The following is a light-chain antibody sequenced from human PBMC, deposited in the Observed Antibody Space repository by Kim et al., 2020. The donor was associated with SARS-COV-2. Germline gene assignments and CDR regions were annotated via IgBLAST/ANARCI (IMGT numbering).Light chain of an antibody. CDR1: QSVSRIY. CDR3: QQYSNSLGT. J-gene: IGKJ2*02. Sequence: WSPGEGATLPCRASQSVSRIYLAWYQQRLGQAPRLLIYGTSSRATGIPDRFSGSGSGTDFTLTISRLEPEDFAVYYCQQYSNSLGTFGQGTKLEIK. CDR2: GTS. V-gene: IGKV3-20*01.